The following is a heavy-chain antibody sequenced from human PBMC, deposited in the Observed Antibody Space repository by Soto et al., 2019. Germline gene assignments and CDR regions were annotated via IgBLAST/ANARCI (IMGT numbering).Heavy chain of an antibody. D-gene: IGHD1-26*01. J-gene: IGHJ4*02. CDR3: ASGTAGPYDY. Sequence: QVQLVQSGAEVKKPGASVKVSCKASGYTFTTYGISWVRPAPGQGLEWMGWISAYDGNTNHAQKLQGRGTLTTDTSTSTAYTELRSLRSDDTAVYYCASGTAGPYDYWGKRTLVTVSA. V-gene: IGHV1-18*01. CDR2: ISAYDGNT. CDR1: GYTFTTYG.